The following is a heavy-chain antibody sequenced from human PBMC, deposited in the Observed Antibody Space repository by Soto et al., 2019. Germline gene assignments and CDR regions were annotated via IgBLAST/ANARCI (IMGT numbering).Heavy chain of an antibody. D-gene: IGHD3-3*01. CDR1: GGSISSYY. J-gene: IGHJ6*03. CDR2: IYYSGST. CDR3: ARETNDFWSGFNTDDYYYTDV. Sequence: SETLSLTCTVSGGSISSYYWSWIRQPPGKGLEWIGYIYYSGSTNYNPSLKSRVTISVDTSKNQFSLKLSSVTAADTAVYYCARETNDFWSGFNTDDYYYTDVWGKGTTVTVSS. V-gene: IGHV4-59*01.